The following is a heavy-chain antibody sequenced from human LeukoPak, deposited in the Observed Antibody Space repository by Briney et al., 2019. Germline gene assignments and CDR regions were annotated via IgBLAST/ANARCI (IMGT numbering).Heavy chain of an antibody. Sequence: PGASLRLSCAASGFTFSSYAMSWVRQAPGKGLVWVTAISGSGGSTHYADSVRGRFTISRDNSKNTLYLQMNSLRSDDTAVYYCAKELEPLRLGYYFDYWGQGTLVTVSS. CDR1: GFTFSSYA. V-gene: IGHV3-23*01. CDR2: ISGSGGST. CDR3: AKELEPLRLGYYFDY. J-gene: IGHJ4*02. D-gene: IGHD3-16*01.